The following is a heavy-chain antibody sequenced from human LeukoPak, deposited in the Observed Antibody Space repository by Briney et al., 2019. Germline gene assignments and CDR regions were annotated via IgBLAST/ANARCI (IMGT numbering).Heavy chain of an antibody. D-gene: IGHD6-19*01. CDR3: ARGGWYSGY. CDR2: IYYSGST. CDR1: GGSISSYY. Sequence: SETPSLTCTVSGGSISSYYWSWIRQPPGKGLEWIGYIYYSGSTNYNPSLKSRVTISVDTSKNQFSLKLSSVTAADTAVYYCARGGWYSGYWGQGTLVTVSS. J-gene: IGHJ4*02. V-gene: IGHV4-59*01.